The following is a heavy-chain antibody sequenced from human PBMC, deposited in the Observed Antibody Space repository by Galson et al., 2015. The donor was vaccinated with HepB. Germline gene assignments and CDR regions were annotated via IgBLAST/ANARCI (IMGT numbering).Heavy chain of an antibody. V-gene: IGHV3-9*01. CDR3: AKGLAFCTSLSCPPGS. D-gene: IGHD3-3*02. Sequence: SLRLSCAASGFTFDDYAMHWVRQAPGKGLEWVSGISWNSDTIGYAGSVKGRFTIFRDNAKNSLYLEMESLRAEDTAFYYCAKGLAFCTSLSCPPGSWGQGTLVTVSS. J-gene: IGHJ5*02. CDR2: ISWNSDTI. CDR1: GFTFDDYA.